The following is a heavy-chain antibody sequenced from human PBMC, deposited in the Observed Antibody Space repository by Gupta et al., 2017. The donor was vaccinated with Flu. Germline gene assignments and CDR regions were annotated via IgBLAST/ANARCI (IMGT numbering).Heavy chain of an antibody. D-gene: IGHD5-18*01. CDR1: YA. V-gene: IGHV1-69*01. J-gene: IGHJ4*02. CDR2: IIPIFGTA. Sequence: YAISWVRQAPGQGLEWMGGIIPIFGTANYAQKFQGRVTITADESTSTAYMELSSLRSEDTAVYYCARGYSYGSAREYYFDYWGQGTLVTVSS. CDR3: ARGYSYGSAREYYFDY.